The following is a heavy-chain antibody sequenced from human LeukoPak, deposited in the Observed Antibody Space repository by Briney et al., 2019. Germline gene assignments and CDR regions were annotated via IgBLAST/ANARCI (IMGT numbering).Heavy chain of an antibody. Sequence: GGSLRLSCAASGFTFSSYSMNWVRQAPGKGLEWVAVIWFDGSNKYYADSVKGRFTISRNNSKNTLSLQMNSLRAEDTAVYYCARAGSGSHPKELGAFDIWGQGTMVTVSS. CDR3: ARAGSGSHPKELGAFDI. D-gene: IGHD1-26*01. CDR2: IWFDGSNK. V-gene: IGHV3-33*08. J-gene: IGHJ3*02. CDR1: GFTFSSYS.